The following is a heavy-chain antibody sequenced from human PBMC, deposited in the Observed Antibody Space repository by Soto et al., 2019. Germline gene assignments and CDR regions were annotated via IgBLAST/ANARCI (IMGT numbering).Heavy chain of an antibody. J-gene: IGHJ4*02. Sequence: EVQLLESGGTLVQPGGSLRLSCAASGFSFSTDGLNWVRQAPGKGLEWVSGISVSGDRKYYADSVKGRFTISRDNSKNTLFLQMNRLRGEDSAVYYCAISPRRDYEPPWDYWGQGTLVTVSS. CDR1: GFSFSTDG. CDR2: ISVSGDRK. CDR3: AISPRRDYEPPWDY. D-gene: IGHD4-17*01. V-gene: IGHV3-23*01.